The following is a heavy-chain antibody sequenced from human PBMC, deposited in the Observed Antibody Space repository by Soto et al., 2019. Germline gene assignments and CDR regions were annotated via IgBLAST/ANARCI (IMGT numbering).Heavy chain of an antibody. D-gene: IGHD3-9*01. CDR3: ARESHDILTGPPWVWYFDL. CDR1: GGSFSGYY. CDR2: INDRGSI. J-gene: IGHJ2*01. Sequence: QVQLQQWGAGPLRPLETLSLTCGVSGGSFSGYYWAWIRQSPGQGLEWIGEINDRGSINYNPSLTRRGSISVDTSKNHYSLNLRSVTAADTAVYYCARESHDILTGPPWVWYFDLWGRGTLVTVSS. V-gene: IGHV4-34*01.